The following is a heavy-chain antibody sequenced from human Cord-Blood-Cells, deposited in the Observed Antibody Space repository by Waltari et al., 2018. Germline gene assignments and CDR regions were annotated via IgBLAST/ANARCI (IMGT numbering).Heavy chain of an antibody. D-gene: IGHD3-22*01. Sequence: QLQLHESGPGLVKPSETLSLTCTVSGGSISSSSYYWAWIRQPPGKGLEWIGSIYYSGSTYYNPSLKSRVTISVDTSKNQFSLKLSSVTAADTAVYYCARQAHQSGWYDSSGYYGGNDFDYWGQGTLVTVSS. V-gene: IGHV4-39*01. CDR2: IYYSGST. J-gene: IGHJ4*02. CDR1: GGSISSSSYY. CDR3: ARQAHQSGWYDSSGYYGGNDFDY.